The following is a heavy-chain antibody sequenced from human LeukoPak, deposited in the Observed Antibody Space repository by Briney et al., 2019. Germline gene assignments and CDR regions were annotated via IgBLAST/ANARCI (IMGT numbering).Heavy chain of an antibody. Sequence: NASETLSLTCTVSGGSIRSYSWNWIRQPAGKGLEWIGRISTSGSTNYNPSLKSRVTMSADTSKNQFSLNLSSVTAADTAVYYCARGVGATYFDYWGQGTLVTVSS. CDR2: ISTSGST. J-gene: IGHJ4*02. CDR1: GGSIRSYS. V-gene: IGHV4-4*07. D-gene: IGHD1-26*01. CDR3: ARGVGATYFDY.